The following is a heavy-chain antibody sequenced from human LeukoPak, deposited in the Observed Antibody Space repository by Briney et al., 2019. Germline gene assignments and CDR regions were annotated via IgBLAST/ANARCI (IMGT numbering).Heavy chain of an antibody. CDR2: INPNSGGT. V-gene: IGHV1-2*02. D-gene: IGHD6-19*01. CDR3: AKVRVPQWLVADAFDT. J-gene: IGHJ3*02. Sequence: ASVKVSCKASGYTFSSYDINWVRQAPGQGLEWMGWINPNSGGTNYAQKFQGRDTMTRDTSISTAYMELCRLRSADTAVYNSAKVRVPQWLVADAFDTWGQGKMVTVSS. CDR1: GYTFSSYD.